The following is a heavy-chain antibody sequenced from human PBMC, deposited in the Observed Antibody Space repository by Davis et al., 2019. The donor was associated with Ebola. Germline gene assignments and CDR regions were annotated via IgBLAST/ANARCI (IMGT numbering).Heavy chain of an antibody. CDR3: ARGRGWTTVVTPWFGY. CDR1: GHGFTFSAYG. J-gene: IGHJ4*02. Sequence: GESLKISCAASGHGFTFSAYGMNWVRQAPGKGLEWVSSINYGSAYIYYADSVKGRFTISRDNAKNSLYLQMNSLRAEDTAVYYCARGRGWTTVVTPWFGYWGQGTLVTVSS. D-gene: IGHD4-23*01. CDR2: INYGSAYI. V-gene: IGHV3-21*01.